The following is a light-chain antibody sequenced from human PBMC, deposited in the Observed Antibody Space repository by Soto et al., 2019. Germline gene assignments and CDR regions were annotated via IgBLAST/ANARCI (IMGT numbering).Light chain of an antibody. V-gene: IGLV2-14*01. CDR3: SSYTSSSTYV. Sequence: QSVLTQPASLSGAPGQSITISCTGTSSVVGYYNYVSWYQQHPGKAPNVMIYDVNNRPSGVPDRFSGSKSGNTASLTISGLQAEDEADYYCSSYTSSSTYVFGTGTKVTVL. CDR2: DVN. J-gene: IGLJ1*01. CDR1: SSVVGYYNY.